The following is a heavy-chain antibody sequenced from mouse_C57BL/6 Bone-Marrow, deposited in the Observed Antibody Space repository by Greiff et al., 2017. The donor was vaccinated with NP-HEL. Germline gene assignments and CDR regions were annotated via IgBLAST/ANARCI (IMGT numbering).Heavy chain of an antibody. J-gene: IGHJ2*01. D-gene: IGHD1-1*01. Sequence: VQLQQSGAELAKPGASVKLSCKASGYTFTSYWMHWVKQRPGQGLEWIGYINPSSGYTKYNQKFKDKATLTADKSSSTAYMQLRSLTYEDSAVYYCASHYYGSSYEDYWGQGTTLTVSS. CDR2: INPSSGYT. CDR3: ASHYYGSSYEDY. CDR1: GYTFTSYW. V-gene: IGHV1-7*01.